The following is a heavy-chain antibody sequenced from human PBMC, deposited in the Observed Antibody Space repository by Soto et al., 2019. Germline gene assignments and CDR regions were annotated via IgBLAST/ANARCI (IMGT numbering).Heavy chain of an antibody. D-gene: IGHD6-19*01. CDR2: IIPILGIA. Sequence: QVQLVQSGAEVKKPGSSVKVSCKASGGTFSSYTISWVRQAPGQGLEWMGRIIPILGIANYAQKFQGRVTIIADKSTSTAYMELSSLRSEDTAVYYCARDKKWAGFDYWGQGTLVTVSS. V-gene: IGHV1-69*08. J-gene: IGHJ4*02. CDR1: GGTFSSYT. CDR3: ARDKKWAGFDY.